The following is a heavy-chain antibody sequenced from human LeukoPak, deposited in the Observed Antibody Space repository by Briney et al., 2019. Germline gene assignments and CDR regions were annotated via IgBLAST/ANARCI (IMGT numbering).Heavy chain of an antibody. V-gene: IGHV4-34*01. CDR3: ARLIAAAADY. CDR1: GGSFSGYY. J-gene: IGHJ4*02. D-gene: IGHD6-13*01. CDR2: INHSGST. Sequence: SETLSLTCAVYGGSFSGYYWSWIRQPPGKGLEWIGEINHSGSTNYNPSLKSRDTISVDTSKNQFSLKLSSVTAADTAVYYCARLIAAAADYWGQGTLVTVSS.